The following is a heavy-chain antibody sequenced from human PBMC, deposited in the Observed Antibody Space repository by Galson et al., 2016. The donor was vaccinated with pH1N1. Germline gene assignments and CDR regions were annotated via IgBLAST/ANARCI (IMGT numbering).Heavy chain of an antibody. CDR1: GFTFSNHG. CDR3: ARETPSPSLTVLRYFDWSRGLSAFDM. D-gene: IGHD3-9*01. CDR2: IHTKTGNP. Sequence: SVKVSCKASGFTFSNHGINWVRQAPGQGLEWMGWIHTKTGNPTYAQGFTGRFVFFLDNSVNTAYLQINSLKADDTAVYYCARETPSPSLTVLRYFDWSRGLSAFDMWGRGTLVTVSS. V-gene: IGHV7-4-1*02. J-gene: IGHJ3*02.